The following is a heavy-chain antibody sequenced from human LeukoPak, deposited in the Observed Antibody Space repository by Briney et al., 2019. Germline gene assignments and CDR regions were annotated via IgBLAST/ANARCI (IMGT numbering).Heavy chain of an antibody. CDR3: AKDGYSNSRYDWFDP. D-gene: IGHD6-13*01. J-gene: IGHJ5*02. CDR2: ISSGGGT. CDR1: GFTFSSYA. V-gene: IGHV3-23*01. Sequence: GGSLRLSCAASGFTFSSYAMSWARQAPGKGLEWVSGISSGGGTYYADSVKGRFTISRDNSKNTLYLQMNNLRAEDTAVYYCAKDGYSNSRYDWFDPWGQGTLVTVSS.